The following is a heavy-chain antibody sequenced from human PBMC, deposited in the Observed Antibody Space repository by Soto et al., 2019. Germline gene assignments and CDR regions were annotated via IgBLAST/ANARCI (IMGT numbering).Heavy chain of an antibody. D-gene: IGHD1-7*01. CDR2: SNSDGSTT. J-gene: IGHJ4*02. CDR1: GFTFSGSA. Sequence: GGSLRLSCAASGFTFSGSAMHWVRQASGKGLVWVSRSNSDGSTTSYADSVKGRFTISRDSAKSTLYLQMNSLRAEDTAVYYCAREELSDYYFDYWGQGILVTVSS. V-gene: IGHV3-74*01. CDR3: AREELSDYYFDY.